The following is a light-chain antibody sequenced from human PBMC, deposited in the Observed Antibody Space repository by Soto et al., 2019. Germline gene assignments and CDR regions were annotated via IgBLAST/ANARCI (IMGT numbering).Light chain of an antibody. CDR2: EVS. V-gene: IGLV2-14*01. Sequence: QSVLTQPASVSGSPGQSNTISCTGTSSDVGGYNYVSWYQQHPGKAPKLMIYEVSNRPSGVSNRFSGSRSGNTASLTISGLQAEDEAEYYCNSYTSSSTFVFGTGTKLTVL. CDR3: NSYTSSSTFV. CDR1: SSDVGGYNY. J-gene: IGLJ1*01.